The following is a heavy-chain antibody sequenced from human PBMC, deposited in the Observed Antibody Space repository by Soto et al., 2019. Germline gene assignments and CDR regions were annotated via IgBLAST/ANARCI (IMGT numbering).Heavy chain of an antibody. Sequence: EVHLLESGGGLVQPGGSLRLSCAASGFTFSSYAMSWVRQAPGKGLEWVSAISISGGSTYYADSVKGRFTISRDNSKSTLYLQMNSLRAEDTAVYYCAKGGDYGSGLFDPWGQGPLVTVSS. CDR1: GFTFSSYA. V-gene: IGHV3-23*01. D-gene: IGHD3-10*01. CDR2: ISISGGST. CDR3: AKGGDYGSGLFDP. J-gene: IGHJ5*02.